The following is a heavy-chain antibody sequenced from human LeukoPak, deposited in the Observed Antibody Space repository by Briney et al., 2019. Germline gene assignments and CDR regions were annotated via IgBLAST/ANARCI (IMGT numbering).Heavy chain of an antibody. D-gene: IGHD3-3*01. CDR1: GGSFSGYY. CDR2: INHSGST. CDR3: ARGSYYDFWSGYQYYYYYMDV. V-gene: IGHV4-34*01. Sequence: PSETLSLTCAVYGGSFSGYYWSWIRQPPGKGLEWIGEINHSGSTNYNPSLKSRVTISVDTSKNQFSLKLSSATAADTAVYYCARGSYYDFWSGYQYYYYYMDVWGKGTTVTVSS. J-gene: IGHJ6*03.